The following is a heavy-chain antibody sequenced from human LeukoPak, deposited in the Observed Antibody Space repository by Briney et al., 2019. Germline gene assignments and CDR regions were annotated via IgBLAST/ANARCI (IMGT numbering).Heavy chain of an antibody. J-gene: IGHJ4*02. CDR2: IYHSGST. Sequence: PSETLSPTCAVSGDSLSSGYSWGWIRQPPGKGLGWIGSIYHSGSTYYNPYLKSRVTISVDTSKNQFSLKLSSVTAADTAVYCCAREGDTGRGFDYWGQGTLVTVSS. CDR3: AREGDTGRGFDY. CDR1: GDSLSSGYS. D-gene: IGHD5-18*01. V-gene: IGHV4-38-2*02.